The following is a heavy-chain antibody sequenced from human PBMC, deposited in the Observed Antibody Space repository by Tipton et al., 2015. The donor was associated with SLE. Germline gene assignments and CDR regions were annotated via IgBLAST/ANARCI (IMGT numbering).Heavy chain of an antibody. D-gene: IGHD3-10*01. J-gene: IGHJ3*02. V-gene: IGHV4-4*07. CDR2: IYTSGST. Sequence: TLSLTCTVSGGSISSYYWSWIRQPAGKGLEWIGRIYTSGSTNYNPSLKSRVTMSVDTSKNQFSLKPSSVTAADTAVYYCARDESEGSGREEAFDIWGQGTMVTVSS. CDR3: ARDESEGSGREEAFDI. CDR1: GGSISSYY.